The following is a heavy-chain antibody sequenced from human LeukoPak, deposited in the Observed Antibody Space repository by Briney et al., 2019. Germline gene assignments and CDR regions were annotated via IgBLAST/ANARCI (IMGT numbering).Heavy chain of an antibody. CDR2: ISGSGSTI. CDR1: GFTFSSYE. V-gene: IGHV3-48*03. D-gene: IGHD2-15*01. J-gene: IGHJ5*02. Sequence: PGGSLRLFCAASGFTFSSYEMNWVRQAPGKGLEWVSYISGSGSTIYCADSVKGRFTISRDDTKNSLYLQMNSLRAEDTAVYYCARIVDKRGWFDPWGQGTLVTASS. CDR3: ARIVDKRGWFDP.